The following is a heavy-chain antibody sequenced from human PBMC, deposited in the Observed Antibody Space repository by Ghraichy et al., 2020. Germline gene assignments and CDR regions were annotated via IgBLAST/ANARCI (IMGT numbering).Heavy chain of an antibody. V-gene: IGHV3-48*02. Sequence: SCVASGFNFRSFTMSWVRRAPGTGLEWLSYVTGDSRTIYYADSVKGRFTISRDNGKNSLYLEMNSLRDEDTAVYYCARTFFGMDVWGQGTTVTVSS. CDR2: VTGDSRTI. CDR3: ARTFFGMDV. D-gene: IGHD3-3*01. J-gene: IGHJ6*02. CDR1: GFNFRSFT.